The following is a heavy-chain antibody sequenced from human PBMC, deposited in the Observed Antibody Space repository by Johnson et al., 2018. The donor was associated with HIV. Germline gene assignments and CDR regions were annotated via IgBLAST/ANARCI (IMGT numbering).Heavy chain of an antibody. CDR2: SYSGGRT. D-gene: IGHD1-26*01. Sequence: EVQLVESGGGLVQPGRSLRLSCAVPGFTVQSNYINWVRQAPGKGLECVLGSYSGGRTYYADCVKGRFTIARDKSKNTLYLQMNSLRAEDTAVYYCAKDWSRTVGATLGPGAFDIWGQGTMVTVSS. V-gene: IGHV3-66*01. J-gene: IGHJ3*02. CDR1: GFTVQSNY. CDR3: AKDWSRTVGATLGPGAFDI.